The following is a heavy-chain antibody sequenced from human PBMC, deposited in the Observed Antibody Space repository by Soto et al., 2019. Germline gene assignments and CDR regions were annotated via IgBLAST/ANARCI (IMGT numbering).Heavy chain of an antibody. J-gene: IGHJ6*02. CDR2: IIPIFGTA. D-gene: IGHD2-15*01. CDR1: GGTFSSYA. V-gene: IGHV1-69*12. CDR3: ARGPIYCSGGSCYGPPYYYYGMDV. Sequence: QVQLVQSGAEVKKPGSSVKVSCKASGGTFSSYAISWVRQAPGQGLEWMGGIIPIFGTANYAQKFQGRVTITADESTSTAYMELSSLRSEDTAVYYCARGPIYCSGGSCYGPPYYYYGMDVWGQGTTVTVSS.